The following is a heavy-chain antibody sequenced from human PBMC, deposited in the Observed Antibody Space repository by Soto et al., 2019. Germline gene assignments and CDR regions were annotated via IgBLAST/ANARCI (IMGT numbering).Heavy chain of an antibody. V-gene: IGHV1-24*01. CDR2: FDPEDGET. CDR3: ATHGITGTTIFDY. Sequence: ASVKVSCKFSGYTLTELSMHCVRQAPGKGLEWMGGFDPEDGETIYAQKFQGRVTMTEDTSTDTAYMELSSLRSEDTAVYYCATHGITGTTIFDYWGQGTLVTVSS. J-gene: IGHJ4*02. D-gene: IGHD1-7*01. CDR1: GYTLTELS.